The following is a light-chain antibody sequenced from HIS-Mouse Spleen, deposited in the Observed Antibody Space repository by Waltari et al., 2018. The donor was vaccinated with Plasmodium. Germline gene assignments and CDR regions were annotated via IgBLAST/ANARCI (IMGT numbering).Light chain of an antibody. CDR2: GAS. Sequence: IVMPQSPATPSVSPGESATLSCRASPSVSSNFAWYQQKPGQAPRLLIYGASTRATGIPARFSGSGSGTEFTLTISSMQSEDFAVYYCQQYNNWPPYTFGQGTKLEIK. V-gene: IGKV3-15*01. J-gene: IGKJ2*01. CDR3: QQYNNWPPYT. CDR1: PSVSSN.